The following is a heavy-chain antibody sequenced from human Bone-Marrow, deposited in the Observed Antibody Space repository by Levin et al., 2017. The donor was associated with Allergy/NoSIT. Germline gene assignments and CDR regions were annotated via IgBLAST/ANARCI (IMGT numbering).Heavy chain of an antibody. Sequence: ETLSLTCAASGFTFSNAWMTWVRQAPGKGLEWVGRIKLKTDGGTTDYAAPVKGRFTISRDDAENTLYLQMNSLKTEDTAVYYCTAGLGLSDIDYWGQGTLVTVSS. J-gene: IGHJ4*02. CDR1: GFTFSNAW. CDR2: IKLKTDGGTT. CDR3: TAGLGLSDIDY. V-gene: IGHV3-15*01. D-gene: IGHD4/OR15-4a*01.